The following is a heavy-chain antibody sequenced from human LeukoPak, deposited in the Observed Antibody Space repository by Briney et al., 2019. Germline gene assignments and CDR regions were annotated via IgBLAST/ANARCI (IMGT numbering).Heavy chain of an antibody. CDR3: AKSPGSSGWFFDS. Sequence: PGGSLRLSCAASGFSFTNYAMTGVRQAPGKGLGWVSSISGSGTNTYYADSVKGRFTISRDTSNNSLFLQMNSLRADDTAVYYCAKSPGSSGWFFDSWGQGTLVTVSS. CDR1: GFSFTNYA. CDR2: ISGSGTNT. D-gene: IGHD6-19*01. V-gene: IGHV3-23*01. J-gene: IGHJ4*02.